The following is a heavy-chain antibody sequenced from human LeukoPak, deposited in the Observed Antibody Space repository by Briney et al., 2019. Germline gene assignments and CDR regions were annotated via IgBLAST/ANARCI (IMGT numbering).Heavy chain of an antibody. D-gene: IGHD3-10*01. CDR3: SRENGAFSPFGY. J-gene: IGHJ4*02. Sequence: SETLSLTYGVSGGSISNTNWWSWVRQPPGQGLEWIGEISLSGLTNYNPSLKSRVTVSLDKSKNHPSLNLTSVTAADTAVYYCSRENGAFSPFGYWGQGTLVTVPS. CDR1: GGSISNTNW. V-gene: IGHV4-4*02. CDR2: ISLSGLT.